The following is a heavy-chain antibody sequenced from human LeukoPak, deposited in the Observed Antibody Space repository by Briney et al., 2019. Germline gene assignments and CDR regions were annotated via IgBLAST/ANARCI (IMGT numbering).Heavy chain of an antibody. CDR3: ARDEGVVISSNWFDP. CDR2: INPNSGGT. CDR1: GYTFTGYY. Sequence: ASVKVSCKASGYTFTGYYMHWVRQAPGQGLEWMGWINPNSGGTNYAQKFQGRVTMTRDTSISTAYMELSRLRSDDTAVYYCARDEGVVISSNWFDPWGQGTLVTVSS. V-gene: IGHV1-2*02. D-gene: IGHD2-21*01. J-gene: IGHJ5*02.